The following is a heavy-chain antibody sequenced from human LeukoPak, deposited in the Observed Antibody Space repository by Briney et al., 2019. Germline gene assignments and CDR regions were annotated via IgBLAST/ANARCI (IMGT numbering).Heavy chain of an antibody. J-gene: IGHJ6*03. D-gene: IGHD2-15*01. Sequence: SETLSLTCAVYGGSFSGYYWSWIRQPPGKGLEWIGEINHSGSTNYNPSLKSRVTISVDTSKNQFSLKLSSVTAADTAVYYCARLVPFARYCSGGSCYSGGLGYMDVWGKGTTVTISS. V-gene: IGHV4-34*01. CDR2: INHSGST. CDR1: GGSFSGYY. CDR3: ARLVPFARYCSGGSCYSGGLGYMDV.